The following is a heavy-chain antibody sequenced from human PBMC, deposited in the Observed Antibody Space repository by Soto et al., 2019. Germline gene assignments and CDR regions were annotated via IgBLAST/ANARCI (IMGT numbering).Heavy chain of an antibody. CDR2: IKSKTDGGTT. J-gene: IGHJ3*02. V-gene: IGHV3-15*07. D-gene: IGHD3-3*01. CDR3: TTRFLEWSTLFDI. CDR1: GFTFSNAW. Sequence: EVQLVESGGGLVKPGGSLRLSCAASGFTFSNAWMNWVRQAPGKGLEWVGRIKSKTDGGTTDYAAPVKGRFTISRDDSKNTLYLQMNSLKTEDTAVYYCTTRFLEWSTLFDIWGQGTMVTVSS.